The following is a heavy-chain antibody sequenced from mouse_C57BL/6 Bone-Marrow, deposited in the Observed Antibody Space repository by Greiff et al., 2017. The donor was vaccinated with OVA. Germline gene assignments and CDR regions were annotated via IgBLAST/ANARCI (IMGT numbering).Heavy chain of an antibody. Sequence: VHVKQSGAELVRPGASVKLSCTASGFNIKDDYMHWVKQRPEQGLEWIGWIDPENGDTEYASKFQGKATITADTSSNTAYLQLSSLTSEDTAVYYCTTSGGNFFDYWGQGTTLTVSS. CDR1: GFNIKDDY. J-gene: IGHJ2*01. V-gene: IGHV14-4*01. CDR2: IDPENGDT. D-gene: IGHD2-1*01. CDR3: TTSGGNFFDY.